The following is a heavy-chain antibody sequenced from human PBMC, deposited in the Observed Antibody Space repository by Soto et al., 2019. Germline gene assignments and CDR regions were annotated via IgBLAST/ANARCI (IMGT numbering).Heavy chain of an antibody. CDR3: AKDPKALYYSGSDY. V-gene: IGHV3-23*01. J-gene: IGHJ4*02. Sequence: GGSLRLSCAASGFNFSSYAMSWVRQAPGKGQEWVSAISGSGGSTYYADSVKGRFTISRDNSKNTLYLQRNSLRAEDTAVYYCAKDPKALYYSGSDYWGQGTLVTVS. D-gene: IGHD1-26*01. CDR2: ISGSGGST. CDR1: GFNFSSYA.